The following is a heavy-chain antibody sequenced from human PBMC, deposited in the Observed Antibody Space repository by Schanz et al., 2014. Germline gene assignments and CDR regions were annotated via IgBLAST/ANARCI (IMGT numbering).Heavy chain of an antibody. Sequence: QVQLVQSGAEVKKPGSSVKVSCKASGGTFSTYTISWVRQAPGQGLEWLGWIRPDNGHTTYSQKVRDRVIFTTDTSANTAYMELRSLRSDDTAVYYCARSNYYDNSDYYNSFDYWGQGTLVTVSS. J-gene: IGHJ4*02. D-gene: IGHD3-22*01. CDR2: IRPDNGHT. CDR3: ARSNYYDNSDYYNSFDY. CDR1: GGTFSTYT. V-gene: IGHV1-69*02.